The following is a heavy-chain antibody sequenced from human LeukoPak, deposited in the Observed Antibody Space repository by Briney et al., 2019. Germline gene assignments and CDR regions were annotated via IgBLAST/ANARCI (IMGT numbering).Heavy chain of an antibody. V-gene: IGHV4-59*08. CDR2: IFYSGST. CDR1: GGSISSYY. Sequence: SETLSLTCTVSGGSISSYYWSWIRQPPGKGLEWIGYIFYSGSTNYNPSLKSRVTISADTSKNQFSLKLSSVTAADTAVYYCARLTFYDLLTLGNWFDPWGQGTLVTVSS. CDR3: ARLTFYDLLTLGNWFDP. J-gene: IGHJ5*02. D-gene: IGHD3-9*01.